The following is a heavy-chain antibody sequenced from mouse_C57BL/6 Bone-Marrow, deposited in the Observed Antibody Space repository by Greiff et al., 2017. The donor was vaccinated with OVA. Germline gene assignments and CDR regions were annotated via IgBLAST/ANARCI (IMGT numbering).Heavy chain of an antibody. CDR1: GFTFSVYG. CDR3: ARVSHYYGSSCYAMDY. CDR2: ISSGSSTI. J-gene: IGHJ4*01. Sequence: EVKLQESGGGLVKPGGSLKLSCAASGFTFSVYGMHWVRQAPEKGLEWVAYISSGSSTIYYADTVKGRFTISRDNAKNTLFLQMTSLRSEDTAMYYCARVSHYYGSSCYAMDYWGQGTSVTVSS. V-gene: IGHV5-17*01. D-gene: IGHD1-1*01.